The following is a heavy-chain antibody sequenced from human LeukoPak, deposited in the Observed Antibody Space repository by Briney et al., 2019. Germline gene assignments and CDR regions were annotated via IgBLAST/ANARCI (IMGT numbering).Heavy chain of an antibody. V-gene: IGHV5-51*01. CDR1: GYTFTSNW. Sequence: GESLKISCKGYGYTFTSNWIGWVRQMPGKGLEWMGIIYPRDSDTVYSPSFQGQVIMSVDKSISTVYLQWSSLKASDTAIYFCARRDYGGHAAYFDYWGQGTLVTVSS. CDR2: IYPRDSDT. CDR3: ARRDYGGHAAYFDY. D-gene: IGHD4-17*01. J-gene: IGHJ4*02.